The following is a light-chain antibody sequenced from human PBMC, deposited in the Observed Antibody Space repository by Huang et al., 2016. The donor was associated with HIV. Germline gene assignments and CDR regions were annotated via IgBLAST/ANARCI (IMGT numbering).Light chain of an antibody. CDR3: QQTYSPPWT. V-gene: IGKV1-39*01. CDR2: AAS. J-gene: IGKJ1*01. Sequence: DIQMTQSPSSLSASVGDRVTITCRASQSISTYLNWYQQRPGKAPRLLIYAASSLQSGGPSRFRGRGSGTGFTLTISSLQIEDFATYVCQQTYSPPWTFGQGTKVEIK. CDR1: QSISTY.